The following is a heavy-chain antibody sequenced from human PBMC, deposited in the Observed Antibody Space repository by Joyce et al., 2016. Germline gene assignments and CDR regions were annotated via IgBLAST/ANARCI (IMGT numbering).Heavy chain of an antibody. CDR1: GYTFTNYY. D-gene: IGHD5-18*01. Sequence: QVQLVQSGAEVKKPGASVKVSCKASGYTFTNYYMHWVRQAPGQGLEWMGIINPSGGSTNSAQKFQGRVTMTRDTSTSTVYMELSSLRSEDTAVYYCARDTAMATGYYYYGMDVWGQGTTVTVS. CDR2: INPSGGST. V-gene: IGHV1-46*01. J-gene: IGHJ6*02. CDR3: ARDTAMATGYYYYGMDV.